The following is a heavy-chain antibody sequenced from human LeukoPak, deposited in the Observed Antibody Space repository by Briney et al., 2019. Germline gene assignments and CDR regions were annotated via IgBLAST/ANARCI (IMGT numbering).Heavy chain of an antibody. D-gene: IGHD5-12*01. CDR3: AREDRSGYDFFDY. Sequence: GGSLRLSCAASGFTFSSYEMNWVRQAPGKGLEWVSYVSGSGNTIYYANSVKGRFTISRDNAKNSLYVQMNSLRAEDTAVYYCAREDRSGYDFFDYWGQGTLVTVSS. V-gene: IGHV3-48*03. CDR1: GFTFSSYE. J-gene: IGHJ4*02. CDR2: VSGSGNTI.